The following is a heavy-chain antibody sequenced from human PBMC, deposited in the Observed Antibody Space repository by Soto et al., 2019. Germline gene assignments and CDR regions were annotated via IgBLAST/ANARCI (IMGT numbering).Heavy chain of an antibody. J-gene: IGHJ6*02. CDR1: GYTFTSYY. V-gene: IGHV1-46*01. CDR2: INPSGGST. D-gene: IGHD4-4*01. CDR3: ARLHNYHYALDV. Sequence: ASVKVSCKASGYTFTSYYMHWVRQAPGQGLEWMGIINPSGGSTSYAQKFQGRFTTSRDNSKNTLYLQMGSLRAEDMAVYYCARLHNYHYALDVWGQGTTVTVSS.